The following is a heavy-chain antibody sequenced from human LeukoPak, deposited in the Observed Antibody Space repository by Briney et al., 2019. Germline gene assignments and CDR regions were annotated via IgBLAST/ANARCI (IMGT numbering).Heavy chain of an antibody. CDR1: GFTVSSNY. J-gene: IGHJ3*02. Sequence: GGSLRLSCAASGFTVSSNYMSWVRQAPGKGLEWVSVIYSGGSTYYADSVKGRFTISRDNSKNTLYLQMNGLRAEDTAVYYCAREWAIRNNAFDIWGQGTMVTVSS. D-gene: IGHD1-1*01. CDR2: IYSGGST. CDR3: AREWAIRNNAFDI. V-gene: IGHV3-66*01.